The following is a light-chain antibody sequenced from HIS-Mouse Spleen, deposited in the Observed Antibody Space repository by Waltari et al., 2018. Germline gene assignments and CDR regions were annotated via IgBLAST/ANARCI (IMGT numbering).Light chain of an antibody. CDR2: GAS. J-gene: IGKJ1*01. Sequence: EIVMTQSPATLSVSPGERATLSCRASQRVSSNVAWYQQKPGQAPRLLIYGASTSATGIPARFSGSGSGTEFTLTISSLQSEDFAVYYCQQYNNWPPWTFGQGTKVEIK. CDR1: QRVSSN. V-gene: IGKV3-15*01. CDR3: QQYNNWPPWT.